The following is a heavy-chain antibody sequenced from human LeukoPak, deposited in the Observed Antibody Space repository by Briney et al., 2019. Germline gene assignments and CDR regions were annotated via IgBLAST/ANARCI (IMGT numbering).Heavy chain of an antibody. J-gene: IGHJ6*03. CDR2: ISSSSYI. D-gene: IGHD2-2*01. CDR1: GFTFSSYS. CDR3: ARGGEDIVVVPAAMGYYYYYMGV. Sequence: PGGSLRLSCAASGFTFSSYSMNWVRQAPGKGLEWVSSISSSSYIYYADSVKGRFTISRDNAKNSLYLQMNSLRAEDTAVYYCARGGEDIVVVPAAMGYYYYYMGVWGKGTTVTVSS. V-gene: IGHV3-21*01.